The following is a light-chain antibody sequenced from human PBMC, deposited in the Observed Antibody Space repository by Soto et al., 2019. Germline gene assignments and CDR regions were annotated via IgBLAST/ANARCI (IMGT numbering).Light chain of an antibody. J-gene: IGLJ3*02. CDR2: EGN. Sequence: QSALTQPASVSGSPGQSITISCTGTSSDVGSYNLVSWYQQHPGKAPTVMIYEGNKRPSGVSNRFSASKSGNTASLTISGLQAEDEADYYCCSYAGSNTWVFGGGTKLTVL. V-gene: IGLV2-23*01. CDR3: CSYAGSNTWV. CDR1: SSDVGSYNL.